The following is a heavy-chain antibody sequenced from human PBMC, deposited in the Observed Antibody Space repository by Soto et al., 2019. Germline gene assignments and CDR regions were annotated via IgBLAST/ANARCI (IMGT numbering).Heavy chain of an antibody. J-gene: IGHJ4*02. D-gene: IGHD5-12*01. CDR2: RISGGGST. V-gene: IGHV3-23*01. CDR1: GFTFSNYD. CDR3: AKSTATIPTVFAAGFDY. Sequence: GSLRLSCVSSGFTFSNYDVNWVRQAPGKGLEWVSSRISGGGSTYYPDSVKGRFTISRDSSKNTLYLQMNSLRAEDTAVYYCAKSTATIPTVFAAGFDYWSQGAQLTVSS.